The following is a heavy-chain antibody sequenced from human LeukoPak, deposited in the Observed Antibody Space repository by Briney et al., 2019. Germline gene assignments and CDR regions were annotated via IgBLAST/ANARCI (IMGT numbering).Heavy chain of an antibody. CDR2: IKEDGSEK. Sequence: PGGSLRLSCAASGFTFGNNWMSWVRQAPGQGLEWVANIKEDGSEKYYVDSVKGRFTISRDNAKNSLHLQMNSLRAEDTAVYYCVRDNPRCCGVIPANIDDYWGQGTLVTVSS. CDR3: VRDNPRCCGVIPANIDDY. J-gene: IGHJ4*02. CDR1: GFTFGNNW. D-gene: IGHD2-21*01. V-gene: IGHV3-7*01.